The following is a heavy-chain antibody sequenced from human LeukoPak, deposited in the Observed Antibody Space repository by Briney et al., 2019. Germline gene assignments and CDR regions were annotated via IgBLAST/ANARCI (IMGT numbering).Heavy chain of an antibody. J-gene: IGHJ5*02. Sequence: SETLSLTCAVYGGSFSGYYWSWIRQPPGKGLEWIGEINHSGSTNYNPSLKSRVTISVDTSKNQFSLKLTSVTAADTAVYYCARGPGSYDFWTDNWFDPWGQGTLVTVSS. D-gene: IGHD3-3*01. CDR3: ARGPGSYDFWTDNWFDP. CDR1: GGSFSGYY. V-gene: IGHV4-34*01. CDR2: INHSGST.